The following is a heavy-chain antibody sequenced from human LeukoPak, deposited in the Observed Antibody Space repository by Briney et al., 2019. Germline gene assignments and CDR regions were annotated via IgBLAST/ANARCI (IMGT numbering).Heavy chain of an antibody. CDR3: ARAGWEQLEVFDY. Sequence: SQTLSLTCTVSGGSISRGGYYWSWIRQHPGKGLEWIGYIYYSGSTYYNPSLKSRVTISVDTSKNQFSLKLSSVTAADTAVYYCARAGWEQLEVFDYWGQGTLVTVSS. CDR2: IYYSGST. J-gene: IGHJ4*02. D-gene: IGHD6-6*01. V-gene: IGHV4-31*03. CDR1: GGSISRGGYY.